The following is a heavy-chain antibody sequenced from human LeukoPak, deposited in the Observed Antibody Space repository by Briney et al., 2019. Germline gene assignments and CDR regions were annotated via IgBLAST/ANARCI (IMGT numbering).Heavy chain of an antibody. CDR2: INWNGGST. J-gene: IGHJ4*02. D-gene: IGHD3-3*01. CDR1: GFTFDDYG. V-gene: IGHV3-20*04. CDR3: ARGLDYDFWSGSKKSYFDY. Sequence: GGSLRLSCAASGFTFDDYGMIWVRQAPGKGLEWVSGINWNGGSTGYADSVKGRFTISRDNAKNYLYLQMNSLRAEDTALYYCARGLDYDFWSGSKKSYFDYWGQGTLVTVSS.